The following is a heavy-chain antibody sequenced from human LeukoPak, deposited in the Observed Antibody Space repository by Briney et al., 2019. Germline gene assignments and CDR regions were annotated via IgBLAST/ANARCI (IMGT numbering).Heavy chain of an antibody. V-gene: IGHV3-23*01. CDR2: ISGSGGST. CDR3: AGFNNDFWSGYSYYYYYMDV. J-gene: IGHJ6*03. CDR1: GFTFSSYA. D-gene: IGHD3-3*01. Sequence: PGGSLRLSCAASGFTFSSYAMSWVRQAPGKGLEWVSAISGSGGSTYYADSVKGWFTISRDNSKNTLYLQMNSLRAEDTAVYYCAGFNNDFWSGYSYYYYYMDVWGKGTTVTVSS.